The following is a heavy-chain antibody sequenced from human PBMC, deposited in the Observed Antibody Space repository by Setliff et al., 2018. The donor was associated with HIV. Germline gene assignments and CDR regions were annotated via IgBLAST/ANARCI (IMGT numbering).Heavy chain of an antibody. CDR1: GGSFGVYR. J-gene: IGHJ5*02. Sequence: SETLSLTCTISGGSFGVYRWSWIRQSAGRGLEWIGRIDSSGTTDYKPSLKGRVAISVDTSRNQFSLRVTSVTAADTTVYFCARDRHSSGLGSYGPWGPGILVTV. CDR2: IDSSGTT. D-gene: IGHD3-10*01. V-gene: IGHV4-4*07. CDR3: ARDRHSSGLGSYGP.